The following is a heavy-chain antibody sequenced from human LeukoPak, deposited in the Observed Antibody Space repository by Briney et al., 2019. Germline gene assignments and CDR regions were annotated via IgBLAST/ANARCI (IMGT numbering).Heavy chain of an antibody. Sequence: SQTPSLTCAISGDSVSSNSAAWNWIRQSPSRGLEWLGRTYYRSKWYNDYAVSVKSRITINPDTSKNQFSLQLNSVTPEDTAVYYCARDEIYYDSSGYLDLLDAFDIWGQGTMVTVSS. CDR1: GDSVSSNSAA. V-gene: IGHV6-1*01. D-gene: IGHD3-22*01. CDR3: ARDEIYYDSSGYLDLLDAFDI. CDR2: TYYRSKWYN. J-gene: IGHJ3*02.